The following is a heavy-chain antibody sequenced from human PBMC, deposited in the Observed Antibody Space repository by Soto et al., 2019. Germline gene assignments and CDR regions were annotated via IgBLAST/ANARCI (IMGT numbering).Heavy chain of an antibody. CDR1: GFALSTYW. CDR2: IKQDGSVK. V-gene: IGHV3-7*03. CDR3: ARLTEAATTLVH. D-gene: IGHD6-25*01. Sequence: GGSLRLSCAASGFALSTYWMSWVRQAPGKGLEWVANIKQDGSVKHYVDSVRGRFTISRDNAKNSLFLQMNSLSAEDTAVYYCARLTEAATTLVHWGQGTPVTVSS. J-gene: IGHJ5*02.